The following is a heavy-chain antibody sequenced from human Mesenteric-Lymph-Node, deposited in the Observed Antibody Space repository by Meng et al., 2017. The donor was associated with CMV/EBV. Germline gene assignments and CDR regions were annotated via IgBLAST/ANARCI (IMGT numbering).Heavy chain of an antibody. CDR1: GFTFANAW. CDR2: IRNGGGTI. Sequence: GESLQISCAASGFTFANAWMSWVRQAPGKGLEWVARIRNGGGTIEYAAPVRGRFSISRDDSYNTLYLQMNSLKTKDTAIYYCATDRPEVLAQIDYWGQGTLVTVSS. V-gene: IGHV3-15*01. J-gene: IGHJ4*02. D-gene: IGHD3-3*02. CDR3: ATDRPEVLAQIDY.